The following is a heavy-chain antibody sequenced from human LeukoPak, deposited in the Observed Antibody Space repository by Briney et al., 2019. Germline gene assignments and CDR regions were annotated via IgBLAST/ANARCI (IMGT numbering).Heavy chain of an antibody. CDR3: ARDWALGSSGWYSGAFDI. Sequence: GGSLRLSCAASGFTFSSYGMHWVRQAPGKGLEWVAVIWYDGSNKYYADSVKGRFTISRDNSKNTLYLQMNSLRAEDTAVYYCARDWALGSSGWYSGAFDIWGQGTMVTVSS. CDR2: IWYDGSNK. J-gene: IGHJ3*02. V-gene: IGHV3-33*01. D-gene: IGHD6-19*01. CDR1: GFTFSSYG.